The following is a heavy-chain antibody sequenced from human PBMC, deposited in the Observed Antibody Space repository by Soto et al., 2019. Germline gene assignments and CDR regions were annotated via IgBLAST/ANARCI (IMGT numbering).Heavy chain of an antibody. D-gene: IGHD6-25*01. J-gene: IGHJ6*02. CDR1: GYSFTDYY. CDR3: ARVEQRWGYYYYGMDV. V-gene: IGHV1-2*02. Sequence: ASVKVCCKASGYSFTDYYMHRVRQAPVQGLEWMGWINPNSGGTNYAQKFQGRVTMTRDTSISTAYMELSRLRSDDTAVYYCARVEQRWGYYYYGMDVWGQGTTVTVSS. CDR2: INPNSGGT.